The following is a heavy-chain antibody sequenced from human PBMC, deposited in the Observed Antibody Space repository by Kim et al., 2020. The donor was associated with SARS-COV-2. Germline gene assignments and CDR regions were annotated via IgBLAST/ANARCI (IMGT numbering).Heavy chain of an antibody. J-gene: IGHJ4*02. Sequence: SETLSLTCTVSGGSISSSSYYWGWIRQPPGKGLEWIGNIYYSGSTYYNPSLKSRVTISVDTSKNQFSLKLSSVTVADTAVYYCARRRWELRTFYFDYWGQGTLVNVS. CDR2: IYYSGST. CDR1: GGSISSSSYY. CDR3: ARRRWELRTFYFDY. D-gene: IGHD1-26*01. V-gene: IGHV4-39*01.